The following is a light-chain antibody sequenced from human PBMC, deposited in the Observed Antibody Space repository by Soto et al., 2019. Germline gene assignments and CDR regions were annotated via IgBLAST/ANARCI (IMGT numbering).Light chain of an antibody. CDR2: EVN. CDR1: ISDVGGYTY. J-gene: IGLJ1*01. CDR3: SSYTSSSTLYV. Sequence: VPRPPPSVSGAAGQRLTTSCTGAISDVGGYTYVSWCQQHPCKAPKLMIYEVNNRPSGVSNRFYGSKSGKTASLTISGLQAEDEADYYCSSYTSSSTLYVFGTGTKVTVL. V-gene: IGLV2-14*01.